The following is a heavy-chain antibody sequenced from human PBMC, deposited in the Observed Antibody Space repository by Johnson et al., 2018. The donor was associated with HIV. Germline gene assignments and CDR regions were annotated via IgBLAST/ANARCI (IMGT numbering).Heavy chain of an antibody. D-gene: IGHD1-26*01. CDR2: ISGSGGSA. CDR3: AKALGFGIVDNFDACDI. V-gene: IGHV3-23*04. J-gene: IGHJ3*02. CDR1: KFTFNNFA. Sequence: VQLVESGGGVLRPGGSLRLSCTASKFTFNNFAMSWVRQAPGQGLQWVSVISGSGGSAYYADSVKGRFIISRDNSKNTLYLQMNSLGAEDTAVYYCAKALGFGIVDNFDACDIWGQGTMVTVSS.